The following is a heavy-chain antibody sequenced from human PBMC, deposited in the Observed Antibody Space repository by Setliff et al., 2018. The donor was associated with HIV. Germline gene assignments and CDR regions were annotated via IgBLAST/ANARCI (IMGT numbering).Heavy chain of an antibody. D-gene: IGHD5-18*01. Sequence: PSETLSLTCTVSGGSISNYYWSWIRQPPGKGLEWIGYIYPIGSPDFPSGNTVYNPSFRSRVTLSLDTSKNQFSLKLSSVTAADTAVYYCARGSRGYSYAYYYYYMDVWGKGTTVTVSS. J-gene: IGHJ6*03. V-gene: IGHV4-59*01. CDR3: ARGSRGYSYAYYYYYMDV. CDR2: IYPIGSP. CDR1: GGSISNYY.